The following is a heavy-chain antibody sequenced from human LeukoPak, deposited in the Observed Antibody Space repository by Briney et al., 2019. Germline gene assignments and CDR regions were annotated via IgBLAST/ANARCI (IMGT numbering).Heavy chain of an antibody. CDR1: GGSFSGYY. V-gene: IGHV4-34*01. CDR3: ARHKGYCSSTSCFGYMDV. CDR2: INHSGST. Sequence: SETLSLTCAVYGGSFSGYYWSWIRQPPGKGLEWIGEINHSGSTNYNPSLKSRVTISVDTSKNQFSLKLSSVTAADTAVYYCARHKGYCSSTSCFGYMDVWGRGTTVTVSS. D-gene: IGHD2-2*01. J-gene: IGHJ6*03.